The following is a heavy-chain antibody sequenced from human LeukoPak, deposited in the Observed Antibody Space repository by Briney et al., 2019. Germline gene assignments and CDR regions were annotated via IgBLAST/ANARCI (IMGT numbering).Heavy chain of an antibody. CDR3: ATSTPTVTTSQGDY. Sequence: SVKVSCKASGYTFTSYYMHWVRQAPGQGLEWMGRIIPILGIANYAQKFQGRVTITADKSTSTAYMELSSLRSEDTAVYYCATSTPTVTTSQGDYWGQGTLVTVSS. CDR2: IIPILGIA. CDR1: GYTFTSYY. J-gene: IGHJ4*02. D-gene: IGHD4-17*01. V-gene: IGHV1-69*02.